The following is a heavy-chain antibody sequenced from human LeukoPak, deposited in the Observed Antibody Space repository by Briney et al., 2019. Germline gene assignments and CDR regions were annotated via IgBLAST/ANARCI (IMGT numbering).Heavy chain of an antibody. CDR3: ARETTIRGGVPVAGPQSYIYYLDV. CDR1: GYTFTSYY. D-gene: IGHD6-19*01. V-gene: IGHV1-46*01. Sequence: ASVKVSCKASGYTFTSYYMHWVRQAPGQGLEWMGIINPSGGSTSYAQKFQGRVTMTRDTSTSTVYMELSSLRSEDTAVYYCARETTIRGGVPVAGPQSYIYYLDVWGKGTTVTISS. J-gene: IGHJ6*03. CDR2: INPSGGST.